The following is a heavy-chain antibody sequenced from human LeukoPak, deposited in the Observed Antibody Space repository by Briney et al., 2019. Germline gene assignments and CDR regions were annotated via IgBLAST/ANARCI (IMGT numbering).Heavy chain of an antibody. V-gene: IGHV1-2*02. D-gene: IGHD3-10*01. CDR1: GYTFTGYY. CDR2: INPNSGGT. CDR3: ARLQRGSGSYYTEGYYYYYMDV. Sequence: ASVKVSCKASGYTFTGYYMYWVRQAPGQGLEWMGWINPNSGGTNYAQKFQGRVTMTRDTSISTAYMELSRLRSDDTAVYYCARLQRGSGSYYTEGYYYYYMDVWSKGTTVTVSS. J-gene: IGHJ6*03.